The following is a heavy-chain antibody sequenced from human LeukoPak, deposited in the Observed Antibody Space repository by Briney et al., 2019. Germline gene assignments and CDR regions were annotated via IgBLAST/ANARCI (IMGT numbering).Heavy chain of an antibody. D-gene: IGHD1-26*01. CDR3: AREVGANDDTREDAFDI. CDR1: GFTFSNYG. CDR2: MLYDGTNK. J-gene: IGHJ3*02. V-gene: IGHV3-30*03. Sequence: GGSLRLSCAASGFTFSNYGIHWVRQAPGKGLEWVAVMLYDGTNKNYADSVKGRFTISRDSSKNTLYLQMDSLRVEDTAVYYCAREVGANDDTREDAFDIWGQGTMVTVSS.